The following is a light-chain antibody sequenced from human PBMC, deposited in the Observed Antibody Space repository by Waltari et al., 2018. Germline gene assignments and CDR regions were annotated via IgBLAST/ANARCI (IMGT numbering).Light chain of an antibody. J-gene: IGKJ1*01. Sequence: EIVLTQSPGTLSLSPGDRATLSCRASQNVGTYLAWYQQKPDQAPRLLIYHASSRATGIPDRFSGSGSGTDFSLTISRLEPEDFAVYYCQNHERLPAMFGQGTNVEIK. CDR1: QNVGTY. V-gene: IGKV3-20*01. CDR2: HAS. CDR3: QNHERLPAM.